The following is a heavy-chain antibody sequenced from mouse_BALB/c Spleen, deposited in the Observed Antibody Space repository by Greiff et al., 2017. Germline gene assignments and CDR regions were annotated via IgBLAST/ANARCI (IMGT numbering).Heavy chain of an antibody. CDR1: GYTFTSYW. D-gene: IGHD2-4*01. Sequence: VQLQQPGAELVKPGASVKLSCKASGYTFTSYWMHWVKQRPGQGLEWIGEINPSNGRTNYNEKFKSKATLTVDKSSSTAYMQLSSLTSEDSAVYYCAYYDRFAYWGQGTLVTVSA. CDR2: INPSNGRT. CDR3: AYYDRFAY. V-gene: IGHV1S81*02. J-gene: IGHJ3*01.